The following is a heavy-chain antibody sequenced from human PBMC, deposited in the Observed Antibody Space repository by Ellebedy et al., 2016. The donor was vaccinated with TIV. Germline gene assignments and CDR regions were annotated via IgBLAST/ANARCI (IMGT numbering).Heavy chain of an antibody. CDR1: GFTFSTYA. J-gene: IGHJ3*02. Sequence: GESLKISCAASGFTFSTYAMHWVRQAPGKGLAWVAVIWYDGNNKYYADSVKGRFTISRDNSKNSLYLQMNSLRAEDTAVYYCAREFYYDTSGLRYDAFNIWGQGTMVTVSS. D-gene: IGHD3-22*01. CDR3: AREFYYDTSGLRYDAFNI. V-gene: IGHV3-33*01. CDR2: IWYDGNNK.